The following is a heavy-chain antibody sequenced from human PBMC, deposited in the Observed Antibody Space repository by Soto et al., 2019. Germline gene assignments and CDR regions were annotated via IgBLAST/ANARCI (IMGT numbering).Heavy chain of an antibody. CDR1: GGSFSGYY. D-gene: IGHD3-22*01. Sequence: SETLSLTCAVYGGSFSGYYWSWIRQPPGKGLEWIGEINHSGSTNYNPSLKSRVTISVDTSKNQFSLKLSSVTAADTAVYYCAAQHYYDSSGYSPDYYFDYWGQGTLVTVSS. J-gene: IGHJ4*02. CDR2: INHSGST. V-gene: IGHV4-34*01. CDR3: AAQHYYDSSGYSPDYYFDY.